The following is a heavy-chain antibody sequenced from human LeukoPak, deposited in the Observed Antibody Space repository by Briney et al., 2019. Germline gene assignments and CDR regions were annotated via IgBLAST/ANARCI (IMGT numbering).Heavy chain of an antibody. CDR2: IYYSGST. Sequence: SETLSLTCTVSGGSISSYSWSWIRQPPGKGLEWIGYIYYSGSTNYNPSLKSRVTISVDTSKNQFSLKLSSVTAADTAVYYCARDGAAARQDYYYYMDVWGKGTTVTVSS. V-gene: IGHV4-59*01. CDR1: GGSISSYS. D-gene: IGHD6-6*01. J-gene: IGHJ6*03. CDR3: ARDGAAARQDYYYYMDV.